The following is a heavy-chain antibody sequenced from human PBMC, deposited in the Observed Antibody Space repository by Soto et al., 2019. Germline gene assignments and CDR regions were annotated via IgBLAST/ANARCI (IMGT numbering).Heavy chain of an antibody. CDR1: GGSISSGGYY. CDR3: ARGGFLSGYPYYFDY. V-gene: IGHV4-31*03. CDR2: IYYSGST. Sequence: QVQLQESGPGLVKPSQTLSLTCTVSGGSISSGGYYWSWIRQHPGKGLEWIGYIYYSGSTYYNPSLKSRVTISVDTSKNQFYLKLSSVPAADTAVYYCARGGFLSGYPYYFDYWGQGTLVTVSS. D-gene: IGHD3-3*01. J-gene: IGHJ4*02.